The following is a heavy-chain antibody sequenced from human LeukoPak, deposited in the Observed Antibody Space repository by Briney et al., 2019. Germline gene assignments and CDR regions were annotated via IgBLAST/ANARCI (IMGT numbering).Heavy chain of an antibody. D-gene: IGHD2-2*01. Sequence: SVKVSCKASGGTFSSYAISWVRQAPGQGLEWMGGIIPIFGTANYAQKFQGRVMITADESTSTAYMELSSLRSEDTAVYYCARNRGDIVVVPAAMANWFDPWGQGTLVTVSS. CDR2: IIPIFGTA. V-gene: IGHV1-69*13. CDR1: GGTFSSYA. CDR3: ARNRGDIVVVPAAMANWFDP. J-gene: IGHJ5*02.